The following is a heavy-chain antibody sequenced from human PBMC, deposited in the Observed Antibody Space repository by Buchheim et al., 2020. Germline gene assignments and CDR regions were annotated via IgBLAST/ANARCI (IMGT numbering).Heavy chain of an antibody. CDR1: GDSTSNNDYY. Sequence: QVQLQESGPGLVRPSETLSLTCNVSGDSTSNNDYYWGWIRQPPGKGLEYIGGILASGSIRYNPSLKSRVTISADASKNQVSLELRSVSAADTAVYYCARRTSGYYYYGMDVWGQGTT. CDR2: ILASGSI. D-gene: IGHD3-10*01. V-gene: IGHV4-39*01. CDR3: ARRTSGYYYYGMDV. J-gene: IGHJ6*02.